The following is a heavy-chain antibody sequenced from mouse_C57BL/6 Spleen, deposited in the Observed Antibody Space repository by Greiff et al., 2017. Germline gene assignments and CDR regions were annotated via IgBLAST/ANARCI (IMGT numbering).Heavy chain of an antibody. CDR2: IYPGDGDT. Sequence: LQESGPELVKPGASVKISCKASGYAFSSSWMNWVKQRPGKGLEWIGRIYPGDGDTNYNGKFKGKATLTADKSSSTAYMQLSSLTSEDSAVYFCARPSTGSRGFFDYWGQGTTLTVSS. V-gene: IGHV1-82*01. CDR1: GYAFSSSW. D-gene: IGHD1-1*01. J-gene: IGHJ2*01. CDR3: ARPSTGSRGFFDY.